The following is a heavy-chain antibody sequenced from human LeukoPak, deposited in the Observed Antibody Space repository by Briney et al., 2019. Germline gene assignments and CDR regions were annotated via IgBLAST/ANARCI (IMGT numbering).Heavy chain of an antibody. CDR2: INPNSGGT. V-gene: IGHV1-2*02. CDR1: GYTFTGYY. CDR3: ARGDLYYYYYMDV. D-gene: IGHD3-16*01. Sequence: ASVTVSCKASGYTFTGYYMHWVRQAPGQGLEWMGWINPNSGGTNYAQEFQGRVTMTGDTSISTAYMELSRLRSDDTAVYYCARGDLYYYYYMDVWGKGTTVTVSS. J-gene: IGHJ6*03.